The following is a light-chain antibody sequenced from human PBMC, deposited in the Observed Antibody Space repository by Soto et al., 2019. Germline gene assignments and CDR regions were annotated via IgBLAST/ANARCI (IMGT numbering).Light chain of an antibody. Sequence: DIQMTQSPSTLSASVGDRVTITCRASQSISSWLAWYQQKPGKAPKLLIYDASSLESGVPSRFSGSGSGTEFTLTISSLQPDDFAIYYCQQYNSYSPEGTFGQGTKVEIK. J-gene: IGKJ1*01. CDR3: QQYNSYSPEGT. CDR2: DAS. V-gene: IGKV1-5*01. CDR1: QSISSW.